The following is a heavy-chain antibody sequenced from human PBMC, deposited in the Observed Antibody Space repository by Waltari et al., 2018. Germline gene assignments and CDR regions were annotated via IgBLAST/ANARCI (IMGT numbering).Heavy chain of an antibody. CDR3: VRETMSRGPPSGSFSI. CDR2: TDPTSGGT. J-gene: IGHJ3*02. D-gene: IGHD1-26*01. CDR1: GSIVSEYF. V-gene: IGHV1-2*06. Sequence: QLQLIQPGAEVKQPGASVTVSCRATGSIVSEYFIHWLRRARGERLEWMGRTDPTSGGTDFAQKFQGRVAMTTDMSITTVYMELRSLTADDTAVYYCVRETMSRGPPSGSFSIWGQGTMVTVSA.